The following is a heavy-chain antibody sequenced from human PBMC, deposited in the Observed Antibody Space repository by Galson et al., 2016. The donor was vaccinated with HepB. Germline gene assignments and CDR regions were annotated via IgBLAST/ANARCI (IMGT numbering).Heavy chain of an antibody. D-gene: IGHD2-21*02. CDR3: AKRVTAFSGNFDY. J-gene: IGHJ4*02. V-gene: IGHV3-23*01. Sequence: SLRLSCAASGFTFSNYAMAWVRQAPGKGLEWVSAINSDAYYTYYADSVEGRFTVSRDDSRDTLYLQMNSLRAEDTAVYYCAKRVTAFSGNFDYWGQGTLVTVSS. CDR1: GFTFSNYA. CDR2: INSDAYYT.